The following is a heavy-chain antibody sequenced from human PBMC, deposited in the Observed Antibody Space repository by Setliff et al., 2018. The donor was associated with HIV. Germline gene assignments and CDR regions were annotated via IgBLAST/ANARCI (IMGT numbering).Heavy chain of an antibody. CDR1: GLTFSDYY. D-gene: IGHD3-3*01. J-gene: IGHJ3*02. CDR3: ARGFVLRFLEWSMPDAFDI. CDR2: ISSSASTT. Sequence: PGGSLRLSCAASGLTFSDYYMSWIRQAPGKGLEWVSYISSSASTTYYADSVKGRVTISRDNAKNSLYLQMNSLRVEDTAVYYCARGFVLRFLEWSMPDAFDIWGQGTMVTVSS. V-gene: IGHV3-11*04.